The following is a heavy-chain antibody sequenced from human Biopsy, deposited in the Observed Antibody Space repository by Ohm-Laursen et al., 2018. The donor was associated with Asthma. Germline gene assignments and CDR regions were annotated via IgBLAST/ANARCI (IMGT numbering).Heavy chain of an antibody. D-gene: IGHD3-3*01. J-gene: IGHJ6*02. CDR2: ISYGGKT. CDR3: ARRITIFGVVQKDHGMDA. V-gene: IGHV4-39*01. CDR1: GGSMTPTSHY. Sequence: SETLSLNCAVSGGSMTPTSHYWDWIRQAPGKGLEWIGYISYGGKTSYNPPLKNRVTISRDTSKNQFSLGLTSVTAADTAVYFCARRITIFGVVQKDHGMDAWGQGTTVIVSS.